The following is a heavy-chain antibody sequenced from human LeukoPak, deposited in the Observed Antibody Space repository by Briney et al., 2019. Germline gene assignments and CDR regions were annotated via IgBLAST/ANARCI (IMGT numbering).Heavy chain of an antibody. CDR1: GYTFTGYG. V-gene: IGHV1-18*01. CDR3: ARVTPSSSWYYYYYYGMDV. D-gene: IGHD6-13*01. Sequence: ASVKVSCKASGYTFTGYGISWVRQAPGQGLEWMGWISAYNGNTNYAQKLQGRVTMTTDTSTSTAYMELRSLRSDDTAVYYCARVTPSSSWYYYYYYGMDVWGQGTTVTVSS. J-gene: IGHJ6*02. CDR2: ISAYNGNT.